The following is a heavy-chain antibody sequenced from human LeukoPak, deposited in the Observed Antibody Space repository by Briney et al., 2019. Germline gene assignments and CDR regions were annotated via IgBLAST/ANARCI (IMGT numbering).Heavy chain of an antibody. Sequence: GGSLRLSCSASGFTFGDYVLIWVRQAPGKGLEWVANIKQDGSEKYYVDSVKGRFTISRDNAKNTLYLQMNSLRAEDTAVYYCAKDPERWLQLRTLGIYYFDYWGQGTLVTVSS. D-gene: IGHD5-24*01. CDR3: AKDPERWLQLRTLGIYYFDY. CDR1: GFTFGDYV. J-gene: IGHJ4*02. V-gene: IGHV3-7*01. CDR2: IKQDGSEK.